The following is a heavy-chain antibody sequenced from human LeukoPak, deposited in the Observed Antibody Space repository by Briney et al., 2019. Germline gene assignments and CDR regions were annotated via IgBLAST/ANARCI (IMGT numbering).Heavy chain of an antibody. V-gene: IGHV4-31*03. CDR3: ARTTVTTGFDP. CDR2: IYYSGST. D-gene: IGHD4-17*01. Sequence: SETLSLTCTVSGGSISSGGYYWSWIRQHPGKGLEWIGYIYYSGSTYYNPSLKSRVTISVDTPKNQFSLKLSSVTAADTAVYYCARTTVTTGFDPWGQGTLVTVSS. J-gene: IGHJ5*02. CDR1: GGSISSGGYY.